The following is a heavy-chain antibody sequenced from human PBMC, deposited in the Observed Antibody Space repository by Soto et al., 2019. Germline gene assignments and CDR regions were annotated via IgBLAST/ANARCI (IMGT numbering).Heavy chain of an antibody. J-gene: IGHJ6*02. V-gene: IGHV3-21*01. CDR2: IRSSRSYI. Sequence: EVQLVESGGGLVKPGGPWRLSCAPPGFTFSSYSMNWVRQPQGKGLEWVSSIRSSRSYIYYADSVKGRFTISRDNAKNSLYLQMNSLRAEDTAVYYCARRAPKDIVVVPAVSYYYYYGMDVWGQGTTVTVSS. D-gene: IGHD2-2*01. CDR1: GFTFSSYS. CDR3: ARRAPKDIVVVPAVSYYYYYGMDV.